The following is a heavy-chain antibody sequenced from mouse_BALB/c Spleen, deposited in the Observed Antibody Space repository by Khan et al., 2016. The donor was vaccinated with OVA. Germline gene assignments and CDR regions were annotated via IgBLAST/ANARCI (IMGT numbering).Heavy chain of an antibody. J-gene: IGHJ3*01. V-gene: IGHV1-77*01. Sequence: QVQLKQSGAELARPGASVKLSCKASGYTFTDYYINWVKQRTGQGLEWIGEISPGSGDTYYNERFKGKATLTADTSSSTAYMQLSSLTSEASAVYFCARRYYFGYTFAYWGQGTLVTVSA. CDR3: ARRYYFGYTFAY. D-gene: IGHD1-2*01. CDR1: GYTFTDYY. CDR2: ISPGSGDT.